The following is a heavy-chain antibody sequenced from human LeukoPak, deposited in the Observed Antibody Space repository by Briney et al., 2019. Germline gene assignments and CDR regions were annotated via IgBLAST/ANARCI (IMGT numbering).Heavy chain of an antibody. J-gene: IGHJ4*02. Sequence: ESGGSLRLSCAASGFTFSSYAMSWVRQAPGKGLEWVSAISGSGGSTYYADSVKGRFTISRDNSKNTLYLQMNSLRAEDTAVYYCAKAPQISALLHDYWGQGTLVTVSS. D-gene: IGHD3-22*01. CDR2: ISGSGGST. V-gene: IGHV3-23*01. CDR3: AKAPQISALLHDY. CDR1: GFTFSSYA.